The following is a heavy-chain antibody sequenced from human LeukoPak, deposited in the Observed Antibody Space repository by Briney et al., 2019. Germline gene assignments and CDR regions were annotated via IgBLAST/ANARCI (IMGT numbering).Heavy chain of an antibody. J-gene: IGHJ4*02. CDR1: GFPSGDYW. CDR2: INPDGSTT. CDR3: ARDDY. Sequence: GGPLGPSGPAPGFPSGDYWRPWAARVPGKGLAWVSRINPDGSTTVYADSVKGRFTISRDNAQNTLYLQMNSLRAEDTAVYYCARDDYWGQGTLVTVSS. V-gene: IGHV3-74*01.